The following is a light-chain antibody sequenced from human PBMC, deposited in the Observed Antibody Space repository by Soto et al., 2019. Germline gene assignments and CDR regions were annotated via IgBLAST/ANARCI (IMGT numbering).Light chain of an antibody. V-gene: IGKV3-20*01. J-gene: IGKJ4*01. CDR2: GAS. Sequence: EVVLTQSPGTLSLSLGEKATLSCRASQSVTAFLAWYQQKPGQAPRLLIYGASGRATGIPDRFSGSGSGTDFTLTISKLEPDDFAVYYCQQYAGSPLTFGGGTKVEFE. CDR3: QQYAGSPLT. CDR1: QSVTAF.